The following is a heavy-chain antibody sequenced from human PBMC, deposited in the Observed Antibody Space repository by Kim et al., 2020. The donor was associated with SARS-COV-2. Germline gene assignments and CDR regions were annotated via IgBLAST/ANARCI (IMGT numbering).Heavy chain of an antibody. CDR3: ARLVSENSAVEY. Sequence: SETLSLTCTVSGDSISRSSNYWGWIRQPPGKGLEWIGSNNYSGNTYYNPSLKSRVTISVDTSKNQFSLKMRSVTAADTAVYYCARLVSENSAVEYWGQGTLVTVSS. CDR1: GDSISRSSNY. J-gene: IGHJ4*02. CDR2: NNYSGNT. V-gene: IGHV4-39*01.